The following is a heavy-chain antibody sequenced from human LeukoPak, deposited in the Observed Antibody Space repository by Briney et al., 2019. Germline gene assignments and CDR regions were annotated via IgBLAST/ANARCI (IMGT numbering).Heavy chain of an antibody. Sequence: PGGSLRLSCSASGFSFSGSLVSWVRHLPGEGVEWLADMNPDGSEIVYVDSVKGRFTISRNNAKNSLFLQMDGLRAEDTAVYYCARDPLNGALDIWGQGTLVTVSS. CDR1: GFSFSGSL. CDR3: ARDPLNGALDI. CDR2: MNPDGSEI. J-gene: IGHJ3*02. V-gene: IGHV3-7*01.